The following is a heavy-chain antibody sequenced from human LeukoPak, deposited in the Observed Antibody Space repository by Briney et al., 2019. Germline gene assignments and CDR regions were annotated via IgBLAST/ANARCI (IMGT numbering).Heavy chain of an antibody. CDR1: GFTFTSYA. V-gene: IGHV3-23*01. D-gene: IGHD3-22*01. CDR2: ISGSGGST. J-gene: IGHJ4*02. CDR3: AKYSHSSGVKSFDY. Sequence: GGSLRLSCAASGFTFTSYAMSGVRQAPGKGLEWVSAISGSGGSTYYADSVKGRFTISRDNSKNTLYLQMNSLRAEDTAVYYCAKYSHSSGVKSFDYWGQGTLVTVSS.